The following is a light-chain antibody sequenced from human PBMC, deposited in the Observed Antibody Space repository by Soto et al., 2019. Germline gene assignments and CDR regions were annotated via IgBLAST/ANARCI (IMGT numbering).Light chain of an antibody. V-gene: IGKV3-20*01. J-gene: IGKJ1*01. CDR1: QGISSSY. CDR2: GAS. Sequence: ENVLTQSPGTLSLSRGERATLSCRASQGISSSYLAWYQQKPGQAPKLLIYGASSRATGIPDRFSGSGSGTDCTLTISRQEPEDFAVYSCQQYDSSPPTFGQGTKVEI. CDR3: QQYDSSPPT.